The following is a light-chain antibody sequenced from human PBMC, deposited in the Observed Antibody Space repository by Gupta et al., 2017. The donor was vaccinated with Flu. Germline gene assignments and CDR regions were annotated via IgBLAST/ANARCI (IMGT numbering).Light chain of an antibody. CDR2: KAS. CDR1: QCFSTW. J-gene: IGKJ1*01. CDR3: QQYNTYPWT. V-gene: IGKV1-5*03. Sequence: DIQMTQSTSTLSASVGDTVTITCRASQCFSTWLAWYQQKPGKAPKRLIYKASSSETGVPSRCSGSGSGTDFTLTISSLQPYDFATYYCQQYNTYPWTFGQWTKVEI.